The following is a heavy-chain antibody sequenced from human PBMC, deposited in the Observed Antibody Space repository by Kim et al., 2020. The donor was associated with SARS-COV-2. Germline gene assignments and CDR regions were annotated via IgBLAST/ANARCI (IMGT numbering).Heavy chain of an antibody. Sequence: GGSLRLSCAASGFTFSSYAMSWVRQAPGKGLEWVSGIIASGDSTYYADSVQGRFTISRDNSKNTLYLQMNSLRAEDTAVYYCAKERAVIKGGVDYWGQGTLVTVSS. V-gene: IGHV3-23*01. CDR2: IIASGDST. CDR3: AKERAVIKGGVDY. J-gene: IGHJ4*02. D-gene: IGHD2-21*01. CDR1: GFTFSSYA.